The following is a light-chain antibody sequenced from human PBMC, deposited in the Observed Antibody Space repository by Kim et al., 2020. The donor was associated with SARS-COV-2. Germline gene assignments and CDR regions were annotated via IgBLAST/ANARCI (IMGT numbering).Light chain of an antibody. Sequence: DIVLTQSPGTLSLSPGERATLSCRASQSVSSNLLAWYQQKPGQAPRLLISGAPSRATGIPDRFSGSGSGTDFTLTISRLEPEDFAVYYCQQYGNSPRTFGQGTKMDIK. CDR3: QQYGNSPRT. V-gene: IGKV3-20*01. J-gene: IGKJ1*01. CDR2: GAP. CDR1: QSVSSNL.